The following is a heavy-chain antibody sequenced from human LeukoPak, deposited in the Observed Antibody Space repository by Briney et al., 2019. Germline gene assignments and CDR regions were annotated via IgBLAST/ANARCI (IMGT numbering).Heavy chain of an antibody. Sequence: SVKVSCKASGGTFSSYTISWVRQAPGQGLEWMGRIIPILGIANYAQKFQGRVTITADESTSTAYMELSSLRSEDTAVYYCARDLGYCSSTSCYTTGWGQGTLVTVSS. D-gene: IGHD2-2*02. V-gene: IGHV1-69*04. J-gene: IGHJ4*02. CDR3: ARDLGYCSSTSCYTTG. CDR1: GGTFSSYT. CDR2: IIPILGIA.